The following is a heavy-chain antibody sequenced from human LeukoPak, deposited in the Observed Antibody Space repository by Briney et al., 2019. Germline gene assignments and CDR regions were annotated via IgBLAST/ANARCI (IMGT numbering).Heavy chain of an antibody. CDR1: GFTLSSYS. V-gene: IGHV3-21*01. J-gene: IGHJ4*02. CDR3: ARGEWSSSPFDY. Sequence: GGSLRLSCAASGFTLSSYSMNWVRQAPGKGLEWVSFISSSSSYIYYADSVEGRFTISRDNAKNSLYLQMNSLRAEDTAVYYCARGEWSSSPFDYWGQGTLVTVSS. D-gene: IGHD6-6*01. CDR2: ISSSSSYI.